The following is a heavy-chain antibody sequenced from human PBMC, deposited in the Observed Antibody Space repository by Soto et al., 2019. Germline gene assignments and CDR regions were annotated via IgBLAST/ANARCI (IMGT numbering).Heavy chain of an antibody. Sequence: GGSPRLSCAASGFTFSSYSMNWVRQAPGKGLEWVSSISSSSSYIYYADSVKGRFTISRDNAKNSLYLQMNSLRAEDTAVYYCARDPARGVIISSYYYGMDVWGQGTTVTVSS. CDR2: ISSSSSYI. J-gene: IGHJ6*02. CDR3: ARDPARGVIISSYYYGMDV. D-gene: IGHD3-10*01. CDR1: GFTFSSYS. V-gene: IGHV3-21*01.